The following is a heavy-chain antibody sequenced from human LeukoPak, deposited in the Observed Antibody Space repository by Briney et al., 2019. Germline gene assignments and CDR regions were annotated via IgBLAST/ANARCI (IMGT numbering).Heavy chain of an antibody. V-gene: IGHV1-2*02. Sequence: VASVKVSCKASGYTFTSYDINWVRQATGQGLEWMGWINPNSGGTNYAQKFQGRVTMTRDTSISTAYMELSRLRSDDTAVYYCASPSGYSSGWYLDYWGQGTLVTVSS. J-gene: IGHJ4*02. CDR3: ASPSGYSSGWYLDY. D-gene: IGHD6-19*01. CDR2: INPNSGGT. CDR1: GYTFTSYD.